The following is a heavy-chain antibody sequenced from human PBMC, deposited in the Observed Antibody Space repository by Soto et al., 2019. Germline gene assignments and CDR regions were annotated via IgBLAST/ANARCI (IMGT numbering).Heavy chain of an antibody. CDR3: ARHDGVTTARSFDY. Sequence: EVQLVPSGPEVKKPGESLKISCKASGYTFAKFYIGWVRQMPGKGLEWMGIIYPGDSDDRYSPSFQGQTTISADKSINTAYLQWSSLKTSDTAMYYCARHDGVTTARSFDYWGQGTLVTVSS. D-gene: IGHD4-17*01. V-gene: IGHV5-51*01. CDR2: IYPGDSDD. J-gene: IGHJ4*02. CDR1: GYTFAKFY.